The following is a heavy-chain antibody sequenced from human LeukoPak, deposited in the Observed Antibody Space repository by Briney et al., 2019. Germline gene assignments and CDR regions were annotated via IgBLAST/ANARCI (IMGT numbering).Heavy chain of an antibody. D-gene: IGHD2-15*01. CDR3: ARTRVTATKELGY. J-gene: IGHJ4*02. CDR2: SNTNSGGT. V-gene: IGHV1-2*04. CDR1: GYTFTGYY. Sequence: ASVTVSFKSSGYTFTGYYMHWVRQPPCQGLEWMGWSNTNSGGTNNEHKFHGWATITRDTTISTAYIELSRLRSDDAAEYYSARTRVTATKELGYWGQGTLVTVSS.